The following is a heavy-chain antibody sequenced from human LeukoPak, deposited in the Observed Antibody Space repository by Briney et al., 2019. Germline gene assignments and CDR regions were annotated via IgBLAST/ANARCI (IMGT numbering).Heavy chain of an antibody. V-gene: IGHV4-4*02. CDR3: GRGLVIAVTGWGQWELPPAGHDS. Sequence: TSGTLSLTCAVSGGSISSSHWWSWVRQPPGKGLEWIADIYHSGITNYNPSLKSRVTISIDKSKNQFSLKLSSMTAADTAVYYCGRGLVIAVTGWGQWELPPAGHDSWGQGTLVTVSS. D-gene: IGHD1-26*01. CDR1: GGSISSSHW. CDR2: IYHSGIT. J-gene: IGHJ4*02.